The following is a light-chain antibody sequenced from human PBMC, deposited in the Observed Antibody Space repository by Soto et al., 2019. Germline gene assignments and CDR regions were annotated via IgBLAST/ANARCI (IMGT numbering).Light chain of an antibody. J-gene: IGKJ1*01. CDR2: DAS. CDR1: QSVSSY. CDR3: QQRSNWPGT. V-gene: IGKV3-11*01. Sequence: EIVLTQSPATLSLSPGERATLSCRASQSVSSYLAWYQQTPGQAPRHLIYDASNRATGIPARFSGSGSGTDFTLTISSLEPEDFAVYYCQQRSNWPGTFGQGTKVEI.